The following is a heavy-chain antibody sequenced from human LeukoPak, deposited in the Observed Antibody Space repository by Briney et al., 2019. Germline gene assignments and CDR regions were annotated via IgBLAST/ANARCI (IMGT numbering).Heavy chain of an antibody. CDR2: LSGRGSST. J-gene: IGHJ4*02. CDR1: GFSFSTYG. D-gene: IGHD6-19*01. Sequence: GGSLRLSCVASGFSFSTYGMSWVRQAPGRGLEWVSALSGRGSSTYYADSVKGRFTISRDNSKNTLYLQMNSLRAEDTAIYYCAKRVAYNSGYYFDYWGQGTLVTVSS. CDR3: AKRVAYNSGYYFDY. V-gene: IGHV3-23*01.